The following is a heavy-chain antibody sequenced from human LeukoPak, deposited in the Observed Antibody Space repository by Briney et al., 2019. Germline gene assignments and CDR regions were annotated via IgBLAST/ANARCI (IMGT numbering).Heavy chain of an antibody. CDR1: GYTFSNYG. D-gene: IGHD2-2*01. Sequence: ASVKVSCKASGYTFSNYGISWVRQAPGQGLEWMGWVSVHTGNTYYAQKFQARVTMTRDTSTSTVYMELSSLRSDDTAVYYCARRWCSSTSCQFDYWGQGTLVTVSS. CDR2: VSVHTGNT. V-gene: IGHV1-18*01. J-gene: IGHJ4*02. CDR3: ARRWCSSTSCQFDY.